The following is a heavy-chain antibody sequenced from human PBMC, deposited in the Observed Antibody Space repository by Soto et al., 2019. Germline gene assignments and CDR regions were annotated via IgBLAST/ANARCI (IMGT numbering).Heavy chain of an antibody. J-gene: IGHJ5*02. Sequence: QLQLQESGSGLVRPSQTLSLTCAVSGVSISSGGYSWNWIRQPPGKGLEWIGYIYHSGSTLYNPSLKSRVTRSVDKSKNQFYLKLSSVTAADTAVYYCARDQLEGNGFDPWCQGTLVTVSS. D-gene: IGHD1-1*01. V-gene: IGHV4-30-2*01. CDR1: GVSISSGGYS. CDR3: ARDQLEGNGFDP. CDR2: IYHSGST.